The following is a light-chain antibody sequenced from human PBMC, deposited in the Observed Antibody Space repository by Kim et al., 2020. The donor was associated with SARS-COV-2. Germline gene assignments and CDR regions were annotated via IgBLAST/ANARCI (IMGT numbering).Light chain of an antibody. CDR2: WAS. CDR1: QSVLYSSHNKNY. CDR3: HKIYATPDT. V-gene: IGKV4-1*01. J-gene: IGKJ2*01. Sequence: DIVMTQSLDSLAVSLGERATINCKSSQSVLYSSHNKNYLAWYQQKPGQPSKLLIYWASTRESGVPHRFSGSGSGTDFSLTISSLQAEDVAVYYCHKIYATPDTFGQGTKLEI.